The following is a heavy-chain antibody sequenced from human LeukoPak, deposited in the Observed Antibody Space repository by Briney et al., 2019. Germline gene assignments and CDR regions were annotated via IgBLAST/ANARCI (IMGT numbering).Heavy chain of an antibody. CDR1: GYTFTSYG. Sequence: ASATVSCKASGYTFTSYGISWVRQAPGQGLEWMGWISAYNGNTNYAQKLQDRVTMTTDTSTTTAYMELRSLRSDDTAVYYCARESPGSYSSGRDYFDFWGQGTLVTVSS. V-gene: IGHV1-18*01. CDR2: ISAYNGNT. J-gene: IGHJ4*02. D-gene: IGHD6-19*01. CDR3: ARESPGSYSSGRDYFDF.